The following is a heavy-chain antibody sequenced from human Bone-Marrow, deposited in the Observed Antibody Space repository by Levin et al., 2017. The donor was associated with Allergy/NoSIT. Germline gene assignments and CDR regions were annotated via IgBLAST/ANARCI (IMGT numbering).Heavy chain of an antibody. CDR1: GFTLSSYS. J-gene: IGHJ4*02. CDR2: ISSSSDYI. Sequence: KSGGSLRLSCAASGFTLSSYSMDWVRQAPGKGLEWVSSISSSSDYIYYADSVKGRFTISRDNAKNSLSLQMNSLRADDTAVYYCARLISADYWGQGTLVTVSS. V-gene: IGHV3-21*01. CDR3: ARLISADY.